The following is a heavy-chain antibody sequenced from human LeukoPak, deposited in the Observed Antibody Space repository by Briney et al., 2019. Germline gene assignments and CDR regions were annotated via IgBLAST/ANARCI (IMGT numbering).Heavy chain of an antibody. J-gene: IGHJ4*02. V-gene: IGHV3-30*18. CDR3: AKEIYFGSGSYPDY. CDR1: GFTFSSYG. D-gene: IGHD3-10*01. CDR2: ISNDGNNK. Sequence: PGGSLRLSCAASGFTFSSYGIHWVRQAPGKGLEWVAAISNDGNNKYYADSVKGRFTISRGNSKNTLYLQMNSLRAEDTAVYYCAKEIYFGSGSYPDYWGQGTLVIVSS.